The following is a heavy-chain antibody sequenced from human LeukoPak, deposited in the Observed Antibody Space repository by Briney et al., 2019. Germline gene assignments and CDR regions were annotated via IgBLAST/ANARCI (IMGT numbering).Heavy chain of an antibody. D-gene: IGHD3-3*01. CDR2: IRYDGSNK. Sequence: GGSLRLSCAASGFTFSTYGMHWVRQAPGKGLEWVAFIRYDGSNKYYADSVKGRFTISRDNSKNTLSLQMNSLRAEDTAVYYCAKAHFITIFGVVPPDYWGQGTLVTVSS. V-gene: IGHV3-30*02. CDR1: GFTFSTYG. CDR3: AKAHFITIFGVVPPDY. J-gene: IGHJ4*02.